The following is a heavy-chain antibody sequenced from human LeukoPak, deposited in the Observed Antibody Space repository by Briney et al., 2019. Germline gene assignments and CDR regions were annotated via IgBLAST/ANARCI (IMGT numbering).Heavy chain of an antibody. J-gene: IGHJ4*01. Sequence: GASLRLSCAASGFIFSNYAMSWVRQAPGKGLEWVSAIGGRDGYTYYADSVKGRFTVSRDDPKNTLYLQMNTLRVEDTAVYYCAKWGDYDILTGYYDSGYWGHGTLVTVSS. CDR1: GFIFSNYA. CDR3: AKWGDYDILTGYYDSGY. V-gene: IGHV3-23*01. D-gene: IGHD3-9*01. CDR2: IGGRDGYT.